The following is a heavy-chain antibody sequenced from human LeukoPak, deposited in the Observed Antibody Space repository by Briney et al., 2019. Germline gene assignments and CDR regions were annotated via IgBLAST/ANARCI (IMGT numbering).Heavy chain of an antibody. CDR2: INPNSGGT. CDR1: GYTFTGYY. Sequence: ASVKVSCKASGYTFTGYYMHWVRQAPGQGLEWMGWINPNSGGTNYAQKFQGRVTMTRDTSISTAYMELSRLRSDDTAVYYCARVSYCSSTSCYSDAFDIWGQGTMVTVSS. V-gene: IGHV1-2*02. J-gene: IGHJ3*02. D-gene: IGHD2-2*02. CDR3: ARVSYCSSTSCYSDAFDI.